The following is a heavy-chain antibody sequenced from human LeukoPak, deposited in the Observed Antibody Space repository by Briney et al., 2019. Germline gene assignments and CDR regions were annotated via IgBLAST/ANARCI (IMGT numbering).Heavy chain of an antibody. J-gene: IGHJ5*02. Sequence: SSETLSLTCTVSGGSISSSTYYWAWIRQPPAKGLEWIGSIYYTGSTYYNPSLKSRVTISVDTSKNQFSLKLSSVTAADTAVYYCARGRPIYCSSTSCYTGFWFDPWGQGTLVTVSS. V-gene: IGHV4-39*07. CDR2: IYYTGST. CDR1: GGSISSSTYY. CDR3: ARGRPIYCSSTSCYTGFWFDP. D-gene: IGHD2-2*02.